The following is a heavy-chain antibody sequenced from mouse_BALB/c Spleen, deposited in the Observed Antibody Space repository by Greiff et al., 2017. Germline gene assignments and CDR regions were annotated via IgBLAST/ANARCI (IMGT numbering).Heavy chain of an antibody. CDR1: GYTFTSYT. Sequence: VQLQQSGAELARPGASVKMSCKASGYTFTSYTMHWVKQRPGQGLEWIGYINPSSGYTNYNQKFKDKATLTADKSSSTAYMQLSSLTSEDSAVYYCAKGVGQRGFAYWGQGTLVTVSA. V-gene: IGHV1-4*01. D-gene: IGHD3-2*01. CDR3: AKGVGQRGFAY. CDR2: INPSSGYT. J-gene: IGHJ3*01.